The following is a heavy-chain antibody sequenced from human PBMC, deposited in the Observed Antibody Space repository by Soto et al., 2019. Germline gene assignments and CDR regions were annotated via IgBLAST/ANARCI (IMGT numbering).Heavy chain of an antibody. J-gene: IGHJ4*02. D-gene: IGHD5-18*01. CDR3: ERRRGYSYGSHFDY. Sequence: GGSLRLSCAASGFTVSSNYMSWVRQAPGKGLEWVSVIYSGGSTYYADSVKGRFTISRHNSKNTLYLQMNSLRAEDTAVYYCERRRGYSYGSHFDYWGQGTLVTVSS. CDR1: GFTVSSNY. V-gene: IGHV3-53*04. CDR2: IYSGGST.